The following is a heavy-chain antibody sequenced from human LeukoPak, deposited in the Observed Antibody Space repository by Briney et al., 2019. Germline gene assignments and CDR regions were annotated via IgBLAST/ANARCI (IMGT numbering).Heavy chain of an antibody. CDR1: GGSISSSSYY. CDR2: IFYSGST. V-gene: IGHV4-39*07. Sequence: PSETLSLTCTVFGGSISSSSYYWGWLRQPKGKGLEWIGSIFYSGSTYYNPSLKSRVTISVDTSKNQFSLELSSVTAADTAVYYCARVPPSSGWYFDYWGQGTLVTVSS. D-gene: IGHD6-19*01. J-gene: IGHJ4*02. CDR3: ARVPPSSGWYFDY.